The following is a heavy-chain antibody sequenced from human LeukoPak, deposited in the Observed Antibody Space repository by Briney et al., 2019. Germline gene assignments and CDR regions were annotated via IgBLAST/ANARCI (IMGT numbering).Heavy chain of an antibody. CDR3: ARVYDEPYCYYGMDV. D-gene: IGHD3-16*01. CDR2: INTNTGNP. Sequence: ASVKVSCKASGYTFTSYAMNWVRQAPGQGLEWMGWINTNTGNPTYAQGFTGRFVFSLDTSVSTAYLQISSLKAEDTAVYYCARVYDEPYCYYGMDVWGQGTTVTVSS. J-gene: IGHJ6*02. V-gene: IGHV7-4-1*02. CDR1: GYTFTSYA.